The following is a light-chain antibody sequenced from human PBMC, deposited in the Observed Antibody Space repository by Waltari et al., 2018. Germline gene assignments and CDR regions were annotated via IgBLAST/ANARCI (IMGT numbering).Light chain of an antibody. CDR3: FTVDDNSLRL. V-gene: IGLV3-27*01. Sequence: SYELTHPSSVSVSPGQTARIPCPGDVSGKTVTLWFQQQPGQSPVLLIFRDRERPTGIPERFSGSSSGTTVTLAIRGAQVEDEADYDCFTVDDNSLRLFGGGTKLTVL. CDR1: VSGKTV. CDR2: RDR. J-gene: IGLJ2*01.